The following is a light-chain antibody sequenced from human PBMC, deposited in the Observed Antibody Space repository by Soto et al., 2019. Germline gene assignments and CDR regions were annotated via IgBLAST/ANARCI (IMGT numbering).Light chain of an antibody. Sequence: DMEMTQSPCSLSASVGDRVTITCRASQSISNYLNWYQHKPGKVPKLLIYAASSLQSGVPTRFSGSGSGTDFTLTINSLQPEDFATYYCQQSYGTPLTFGGGTNIEIK. CDR2: AAS. CDR3: QQSYGTPLT. CDR1: QSISNY. V-gene: IGKV1-39*01. J-gene: IGKJ4*01.